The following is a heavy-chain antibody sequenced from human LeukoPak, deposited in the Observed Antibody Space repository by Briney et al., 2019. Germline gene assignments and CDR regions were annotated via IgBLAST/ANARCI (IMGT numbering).Heavy chain of an antibody. CDR2: IKQEGREK. V-gene: IGHV3-7*04. J-gene: IGHJ5*02. D-gene: IGHD6-13*01. CDR1: GFTFTVYW. Sequence: GGSLRLSCVASGFTFTVYWVSCVREALGEGREWVANIKQEGREKYYMDSVKGRFTLSRDNAKNTLYLQMRSVSAEDTAVYFFSRGAGAARDQWGQGTLVSVSS. CDR3: SRGAGAARDQ.